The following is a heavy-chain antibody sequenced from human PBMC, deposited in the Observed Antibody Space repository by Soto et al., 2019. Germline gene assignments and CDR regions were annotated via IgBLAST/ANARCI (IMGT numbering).Heavy chain of an antibody. V-gene: IGHV3-48*02. CDR1: GFTFSSYS. D-gene: IGHD1-20*01. CDR3: ARDNWTKRVRTYYYYGMDV. CDR2: ISSSSSTI. J-gene: IGHJ6*02. Sequence: GGSLRLSCAASGFTFSSYSMNWVRQAPGKGLEWVSYISSSSSTIYYADSVKGRFTISRDNAKNSLYLQMNSLRDEDTAVYYCARDNWTKRVRTYYYYGMDVWGQGTTVTVSS.